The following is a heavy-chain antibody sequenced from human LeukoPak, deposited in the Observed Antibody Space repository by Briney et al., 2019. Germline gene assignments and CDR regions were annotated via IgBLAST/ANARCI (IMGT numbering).Heavy chain of an antibody. CDR2: IHHSGSI. V-gene: IGHV4-4*02. Sequence: PSETLSLTCAVSGVSISSNLWWTWVRQPPGKGLEWIAEIHHSGSINYNPSLKSRVTISVDKAKNQFSLNLNSVTAADTAVYYCARVPSDDDFWSGYLPYFDYWGQGNLVTVSS. CDR1: GVSISSNLW. J-gene: IGHJ4*02. CDR3: ARVPSDDDFWSGYLPYFDY. D-gene: IGHD3-3*01.